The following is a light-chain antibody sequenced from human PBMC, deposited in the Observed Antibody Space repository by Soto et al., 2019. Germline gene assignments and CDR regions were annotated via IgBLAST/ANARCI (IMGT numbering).Light chain of an antibody. J-gene: IGLJ2*01. CDR3: SSYTSSSVV. Sequence: QSALTQPASVSGSPGQSITISCTGTSSVVGGYNYVSWYQQHPGKAPKLMIYDVSNRPSGVSNRFSGSKSGNTASLTISGLQAEDEADYYCSSYTSSSVVFGGGTKVTVL. V-gene: IGLV2-14*01. CDR1: SSVVGGYNY. CDR2: DVS.